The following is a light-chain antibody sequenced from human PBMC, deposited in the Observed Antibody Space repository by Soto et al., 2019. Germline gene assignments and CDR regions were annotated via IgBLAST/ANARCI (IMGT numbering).Light chain of an antibody. J-gene: IGKJ3*01. CDR2: GAS. V-gene: IGKV1-39*01. CDR3: QQGYTPPFT. CDR1: QPIVTY. Sequence: DIQMTQSPSALSASVGDRVTISCRASQPIVTYVNWYQQKPGEAPKFLIYGASSLQSGVPPRFTGSGSGTEFTLTISSLQPEDFATYYCQQGYTPPFTFGPGTVVDFK.